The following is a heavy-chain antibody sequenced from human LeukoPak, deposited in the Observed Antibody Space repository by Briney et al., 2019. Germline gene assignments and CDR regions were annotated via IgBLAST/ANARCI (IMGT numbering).Heavy chain of an antibody. D-gene: IGHD4-17*01. J-gene: IGHJ1*01. Sequence: SETLSLTCTVSGGSISSYYWSWIRQPPGKGLEWIGYIYYSGSTNYNPSLKSRVTISVDTSKNQFSLKLSSVTAADTAVYYCARHVYGDYVAQYFQHWGQGTLVTVSS. CDR1: GGSISSYY. CDR3: ARHVYGDYVAQYFQH. CDR2: IYYSGST. V-gene: IGHV4-59*08.